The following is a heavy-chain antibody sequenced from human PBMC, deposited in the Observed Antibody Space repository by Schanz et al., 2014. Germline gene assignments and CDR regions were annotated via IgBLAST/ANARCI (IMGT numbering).Heavy chain of an antibody. CDR2: ISGGGGTT. CDR3: LAPDYGMDV. CDR1: GFAFSSYG. V-gene: IGHV3-23*01. Sequence: EVQLLESGGGLVQPGGSLRLSCLASGFAFSSYGMNWLRQAPGKGLEWVSAISGGGGTTYYTDSVKGRFTISRDNAKNSLFLQMNSLRAEDTAVYYCLAPDYGMDVWGQGTTVTVSS. J-gene: IGHJ6*02.